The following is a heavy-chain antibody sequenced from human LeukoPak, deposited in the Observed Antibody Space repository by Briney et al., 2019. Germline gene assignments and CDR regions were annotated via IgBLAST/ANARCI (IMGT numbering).Heavy chain of an antibody. CDR3: AKEGGYDLYSYEFDY. Sequence: GGSLRLSCGASGFTFSSYWMHWVRQAPGKGLVWVSRIDGDGGRTSYADSVKGRFTISRDNAKNSLYLQMNSLRAEDTALYYCAKEGGYDLYSYEFDYWGQGTLVTVSS. V-gene: IGHV3-74*01. CDR2: IDGDGGRT. D-gene: IGHD5-12*01. CDR1: GFTFSSYW. J-gene: IGHJ4*02.